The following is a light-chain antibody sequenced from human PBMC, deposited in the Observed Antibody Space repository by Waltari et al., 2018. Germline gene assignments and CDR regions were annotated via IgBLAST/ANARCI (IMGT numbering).Light chain of an antibody. CDR2: QDS. J-gene: IGLJ1*01. Sequence: SYELTQPPSVSVSPGQTATTPCHGNKLGDQSACWYQQRPGQSPVVVIYQDSKRPSGIPERFSGSTSGNTATLTISGTQAMDEADYYCQAWDRSLAVFGPGTKVSVL. V-gene: IGLV3-1*01. CDR3: QAWDRSLAV. CDR1: KLGDQS.